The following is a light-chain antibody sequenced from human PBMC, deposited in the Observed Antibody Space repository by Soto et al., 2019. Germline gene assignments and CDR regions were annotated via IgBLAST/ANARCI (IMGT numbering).Light chain of an antibody. CDR2: GAS. CDR3: QQYGSSPHT. CDR1: QSVSSSY. Sequence: EIVLTQSPGTRSLSPGERATLSCRASQSVSSSYLAWYQHKPGQAPRLLIYGASSRATGIPDRFSGSGSGTDFTLTISRLEREDFAVYYCQQYGSSPHTFGQGTKLEIK. V-gene: IGKV3-20*01. J-gene: IGKJ2*01.